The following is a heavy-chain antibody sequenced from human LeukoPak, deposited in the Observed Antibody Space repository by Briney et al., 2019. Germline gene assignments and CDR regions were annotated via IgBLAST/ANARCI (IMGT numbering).Heavy chain of an antibody. D-gene: IGHD3-3*01. J-gene: IGHJ4*02. V-gene: IGHV1-18*01. CDR3: ARDGAIFGVVTSSFDY. CDR2: ISTYNGNT. Sequence: ASVKVSCKASGYTFTNYGISWVRQAPGQGLEWTGWISTYNGNTNYAQKLQGRVTMTTDTSTSTAYMELRSLRSDDTAVYYCARDGAIFGVVTSSFDYWGQGTLVTVSS. CDR1: GYTFTNYG.